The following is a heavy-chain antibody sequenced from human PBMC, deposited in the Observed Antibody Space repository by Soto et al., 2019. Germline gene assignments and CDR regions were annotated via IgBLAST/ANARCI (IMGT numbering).Heavy chain of an antibody. Sequence: PSATLSLTCAVSGASIGTNNWWSWVRQPPGKGLEWIGEVYHSGTTNCNPSLKSRVTISIDNSKNQFSLRLTSMTAADTAVYYCARTVAGTGFDYWGQGTLVTVSS. CDR1: GASIGTNNW. J-gene: IGHJ4*02. CDR2: VYHSGTT. D-gene: IGHD6-19*01. CDR3: ARTVAGTGFDY. V-gene: IGHV4-4*02.